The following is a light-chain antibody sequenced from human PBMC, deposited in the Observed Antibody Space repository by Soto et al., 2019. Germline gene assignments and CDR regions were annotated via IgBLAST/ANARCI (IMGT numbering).Light chain of an antibody. CDR1: QSISSW. CDR3: QQYNSWYT. J-gene: IGKJ2*01. Sequence: DIQMTQSPSTLSASVGDRVTITCRASQSISSWLAWYQQKPGKAPKLLIYDASSLESGVPSRFSGSGSGTEFTLTISSLQPYDFATYYCQQYNSWYTFGQGTKLEIK. V-gene: IGKV1-5*01. CDR2: DAS.